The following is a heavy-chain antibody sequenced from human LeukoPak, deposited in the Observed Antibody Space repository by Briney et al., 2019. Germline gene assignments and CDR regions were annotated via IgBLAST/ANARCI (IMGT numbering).Heavy chain of an antibody. D-gene: IGHD3-10*01. V-gene: IGHV4-38-2*02. Sequence: SETLSLTCAVSGSSISGGYSWGWIRQPPGKGLEWIGSIYHSGSTYYNPSLKSRVTISVDTSKDQFSLKLSSVTAADTAVYYCARETGWGRGVIKGDAFDIWGQGTMVTVSS. J-gene: IGHJ3*02. CDR2: IYHSGST. CDR3: ARETGWGRGVIKGDAFDI. CDR1: GSSISGGYS.